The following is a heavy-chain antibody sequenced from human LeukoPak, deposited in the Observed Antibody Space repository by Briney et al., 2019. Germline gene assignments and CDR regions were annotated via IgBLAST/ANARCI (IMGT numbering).Heavy chain of an antibody. CDR3: ARAVLPRLSFYYYYYMDV. V-gene: IGHV1-8*02. CDR2: MNPNSGNT. CDR1: GYTFISYD. J-gene: IGHJ6*03. Sequence: ASVKVSCKASGYTFISYDINWVRQVPGQGLEWMGWMNPNSGNTGYAQKFQGRVTMTRNTSISTAYMELSSLRSEDTAVYYCARAVLPRLSFYYYYYMDVWGKGTTVTISS. D-gene: IGHD3-22*01.